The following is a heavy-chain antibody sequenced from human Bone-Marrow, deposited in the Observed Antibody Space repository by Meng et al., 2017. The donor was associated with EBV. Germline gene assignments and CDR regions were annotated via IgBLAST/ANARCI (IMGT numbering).Heavy chain of an antibody. D-gene: IGHD3-22*01. CDR2: LIPLSDAP. CDR3: ARTKTYYYDSSGYYYGY. V-gene: IGHV1-69*01. CDR1: GGTFRSDA. Sequence: QVQVVQSGAEVKKPGSSVKVSCKTSGGTFRSDAISWVRQAPGQGLEWMGGLIPLSDAPHYAQKFQGRVTITADESTSTHYLDLSGLRAEDTAVYYCARTKTYYYDSSGYYYGYWGQGTLVTVYS. J-gene: IGHJ4*02.